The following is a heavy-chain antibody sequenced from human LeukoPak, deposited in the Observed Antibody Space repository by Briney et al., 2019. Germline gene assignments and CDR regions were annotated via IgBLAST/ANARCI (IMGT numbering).Heavy chain of an antibody. V-gene: IGHV4-39*01. J-gene: IGHJ5*02. CDR3: ARHAFRGYCSSTSCYGWFDP. Sequence: PSETLSLTCTVSGGPISSSSYYWGWIRQPPGKGLEWIGSIYYSGSTYYNPSLKSRVTISVDTSKNQFSLKLSSVTAADTAVYYCARHAFRGYCSSTSCYGWFDPWGQGTLVTVSS. D-gene: IGHD2-2*01. CDR2: IYYSGST. CDR1: GGPISSSSYY.